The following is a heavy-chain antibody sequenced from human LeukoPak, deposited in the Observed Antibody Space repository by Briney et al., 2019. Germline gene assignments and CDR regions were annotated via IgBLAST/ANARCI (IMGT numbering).Heavy chain of an antibody. J-gene: IGHJ5*02. Sequence: SETLSLTCTVSAGSISNYFWNWIRQPPGKGLEWIGYIHSSGSTNYNPSLKSRLTMSVDTSKNQFSLKLSSVTAADTAVYYCARGYCSSTSCYANWFDPWGQGTLVTVSS. D-gene: IGHD2-2*01. CDR2: IHSSGST. V-gene: IGHV4-59*01. CDR1: AGSISNYF. CDR3: ARGYCSSTSCYANWFDP.